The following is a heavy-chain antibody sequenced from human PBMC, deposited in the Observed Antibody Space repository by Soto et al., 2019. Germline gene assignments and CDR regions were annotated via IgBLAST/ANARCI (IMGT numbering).Heavy chain of an antibody. CDR3: AKRSSSSTFDY. J-gene: IGHJ4*02. CDR2: ISGSDDSI. V-gene: IGHV3-23*01. CDR1: GFTFSSYA. D-gene: IGHD6-6*01. Sequence: PGGSLRLSCAASGFTFSSYAMSWVRQAPGKGLEWVSVISGSDDSIYYADSVKGRFTISRDNSKNTLYLQMNSLRAEDTAVYYCAKRSSSSTFDYWGQGTLVTVSS.